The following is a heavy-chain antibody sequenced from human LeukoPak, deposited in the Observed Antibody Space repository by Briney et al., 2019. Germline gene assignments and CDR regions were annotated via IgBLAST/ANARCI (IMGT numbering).Heavy chain of an antibody. J-gene: IGHJ4*02. Sequence: GGSLRLSCAASGFTFRSYGMHWVRQAPGKGLEWVAYIQNDGSNEQYADSVKGRFSISRDNAKNSLYLQMNSLRSEDTSVYFCATESSAALDYWGQGTLVTVSS. D-gene: IGHD6-13*01. CDR3: ATESSAALDY. V-gene: IGHV3-30*02. CDR1: GFTFRSYG. CDR2: IQNDGSNE.